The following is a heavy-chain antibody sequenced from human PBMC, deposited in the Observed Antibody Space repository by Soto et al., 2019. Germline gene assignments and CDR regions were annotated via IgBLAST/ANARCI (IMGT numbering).Heavy chain of an antibody. J-gene: IGHJ6*03. V-gene: IGHV1-2*04. Sequence: QVQLVQSGAEVKKPGASVKVSCKASGYTFTGYYMHWVRQAPGQGLEWMGWINPNSGGTNYAQKFQGWVTMTRDTSISTAYMELSRLRSDDTAVYYCARGITGTTQWALRDYYYYYMDVWGKGTTVTVSS. CDR3: ARGITGTTQWALRDYYYYYMDV. D-gene: IGHD1-7*01. CDR2: INPNSGGT. CDR1: GYTFTGYY.